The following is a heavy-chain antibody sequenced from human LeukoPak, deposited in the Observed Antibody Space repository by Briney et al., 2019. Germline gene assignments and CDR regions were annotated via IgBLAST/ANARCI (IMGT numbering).Heavy chain of an antibody. CDR3: GRRFPIHYRYHAGGENWFDP. V-gene: IGHV3-21*04. CDR2: ISSSSSYI. CDR1: GFTFSSYS. D-gene: IGHD2-21*01. Sequence: PGGSLRLSCAASGFTFSSYSMNWVRQAPGKGLEWVSSISSSSSYIYYADSVKGRFTISRDNAKNSLYLQMNSPRAEDTGVYYRGRRFPIHYRYHAGGENWFDPWGQGTLVTVSS. J-gene: IGHJ5*02.